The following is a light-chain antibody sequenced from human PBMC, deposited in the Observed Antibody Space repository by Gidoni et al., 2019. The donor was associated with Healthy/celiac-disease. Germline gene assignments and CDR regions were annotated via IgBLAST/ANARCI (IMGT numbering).Light chain of an antibody. CDR3: QQYYSTPRT. J-gene: IGKJ1*01. Sequence: DIVMTQSPDSLAVSLGERATINCKSSQSVLYSSNNKNYLVWYQQKPGQPPKLVIYWASTRESRVPDRFRGSGSGTDFTLTISSLQAEDVAVYYCQQYYSTPRTFGQGTKVEIK. CDR2: WAS. V-gene: IGKV4-1*01. CDR1: QSVLYSSNNKNY.